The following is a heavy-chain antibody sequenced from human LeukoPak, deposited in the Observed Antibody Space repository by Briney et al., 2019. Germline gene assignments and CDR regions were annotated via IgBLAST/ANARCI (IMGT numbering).Heavy chain of an antibody. CDR1: GYILTEIS. V-gene: IGHV1-24*01. D-gene: IGHD4-17*01. J-gene: IGHJ4*02. CDR2: FNPEDVET. CDR3: ATEIVGYGDVHYFDS. Sequence: ASVKVSCKVSGYILTEISMHWVRQAPGQGLEWMGGFNPEDVETIYARSFQGRLTVTEDTSTDTAYMELSSLRAEDTAMYYCATEIVGYGDVHYFDSWGQGTLVTVSS.